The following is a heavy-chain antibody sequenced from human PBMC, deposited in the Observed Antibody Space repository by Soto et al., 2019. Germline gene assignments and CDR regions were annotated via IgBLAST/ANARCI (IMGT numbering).Heavy chain of an antibody. D-gene: IGHD3-10*01. CDR3: AKDSVARLWFGESYYYYYGMDV. CDR2: ISYDGSNK. V-gene: IGHV3-30*18. CDR1: GFTFSSYG. Sequence: QVQLVESGGGVVQPGRSLRLSCAASGFTFSSYGMHWVRQAPGKGLEWVAVISYDGSNKYYADSVKGRFTISRDNSKNTLYLQMNSLRAEDTAVYYCAKDSVARLWFGESYYYYYGMDVWGQGTTVTVSS. J-gene: IGHJ6*02.